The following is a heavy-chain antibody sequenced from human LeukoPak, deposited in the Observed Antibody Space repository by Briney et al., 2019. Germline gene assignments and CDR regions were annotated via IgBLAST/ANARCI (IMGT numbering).Heavy chain of an antibody. V-gene: IGHV3-7*01. CDR2: IKQDGSET. CDR3: ARAGQWPAPQQIDY. Sequence: GGSLRLSCVGSGFSFSGYWMTWVRQAPGKGLEWVANIKQDGSETYYVDSVKGRFTIYRDNAENSVYMQMNSLRAEDTAVYYCARAGQWPAPQQIDYWGHGTLVTVSS. D-gene: IGHD6-19*01. CDR1: GFSFSGYW. J-gene: IGHJ4*01.